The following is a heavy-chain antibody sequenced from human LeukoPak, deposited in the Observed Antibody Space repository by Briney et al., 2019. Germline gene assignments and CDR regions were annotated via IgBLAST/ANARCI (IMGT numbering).Heavy chain of an antibody. Sequence: PSETLSLTCTVSGGSISSYYWSWIRQPPGKGLEWIGYIYYSGSTNYNPSPKSRVTISVDTSKNQFSLKLSSVTAADTAVYYCATGGLVSYYFDYWGQGTLVTVSS. CDR3: ATGGLVSYYFDY. CDR1: GGSISSYY. V-gene: IGHV4-59*08. J-gene: IGHJ4*02. D-gene: IGHD3/OR15-3a*01. CDR2: IYYSGST.